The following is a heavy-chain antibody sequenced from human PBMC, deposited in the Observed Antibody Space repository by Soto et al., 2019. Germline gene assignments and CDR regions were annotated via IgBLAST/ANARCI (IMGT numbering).Heavy chain of an antibody. CDR1: GLDFSSHG. Sequence: GGSLRLSCAASGLDFSSHGMHWVRQGLGKGLEWVAVIWFDGSNKYYADSVKGRFTISRDDSKNTLYLQMNSLRAEDTAVYFCASGSASGYDCSGGRCTPIYYYYYMDVWGKGTTVTVSS. D-gene: IGHD2-15*01. CDR2: IWFDGSNK. CDR3: ASGSASGYDCSGGRCTPIYYYYYMDV. V-gene: IGHV3-33*01. J-gene: IGHJ6*03.